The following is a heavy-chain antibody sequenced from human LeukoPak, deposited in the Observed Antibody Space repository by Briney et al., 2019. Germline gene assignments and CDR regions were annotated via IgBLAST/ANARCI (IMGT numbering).Heavy chain of an antibody. V-gene: IGHV3-9*01. CDR1: GFTFDDYA. D-gene: IGHD6-13*01. J-gene: IGHJ4*02. CDR2: ISWNSGSI. Sequence: GRSLRHSCAASGFTFDDYAMHWVRQAPGKGLEWVSGISWNSGSIGYADSVKGRFTISRDNAKNSLYLQMNSLRAEDTALYYCAKDRSSSWYDYFDYWGQGTLVTVPS. CDR3: AKDRSSSWYDYFDY.